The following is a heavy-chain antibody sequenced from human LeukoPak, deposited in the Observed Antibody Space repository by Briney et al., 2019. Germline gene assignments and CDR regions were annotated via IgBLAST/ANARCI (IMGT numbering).Heavy chain of an antibody. D-gene: IGHD4-17*01. CDR3: ARHDYGDYGSNY. CDR1: GGSISSSNW. Sequence: SGTLSLTCAVSGGSISSSNWWSWVRQPPGKGLEWIGYIYYSGSTNYNPSLKSRVTISVDTSKNQFSLKLNSVTAADTAVYYCARHDYGDYGSNYWGQGTLVTVSS. CDR2: IYYSGST. V-gene: IGHV4-4*02. J-gene: IGHJ4*02.